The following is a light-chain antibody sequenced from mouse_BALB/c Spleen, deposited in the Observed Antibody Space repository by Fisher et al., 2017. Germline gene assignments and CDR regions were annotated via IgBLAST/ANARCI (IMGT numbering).Light chain of an antibody. CDR1: QSLLDSDGKTY. Sequence: VLTQTPLTLSVTIGQPASISCKSSQSLLDSDGKTYLNWLLQRPGQSPKRLIYLVSKLDSGVPDRFTGSGSGTDFTLKISRVEAEDLGVYFCSQSTHVRTFGGGTKLEIK. V-gene: IGKV1-135*01. CDR2: LVS. J-gene: IGKJ1*01. CDR3: SQSTHVRT.